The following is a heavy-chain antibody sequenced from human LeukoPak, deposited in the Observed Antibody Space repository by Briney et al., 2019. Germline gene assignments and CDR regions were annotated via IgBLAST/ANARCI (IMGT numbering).Heavy chain of an antibody. D-gene: IGHD3-3*01. CDR3: ARDLSSLYYDFWSGLFDY. CDR2: IYHSGST. J-gene: IGHJ4*02. CDR1: GYSISSGYY. V-gene: IGHV4-38-2*02. Sequence: PSETLSLTCAVSGYSISSGYYWGWIRQPPGKGLEWIGSIYHSGSTYYNPSLKSRVTISVDTSKNQFSLKLSSVTAADTAVYYCARDLSSLYYDFWSGLFDYWGQGTLVSVSS.